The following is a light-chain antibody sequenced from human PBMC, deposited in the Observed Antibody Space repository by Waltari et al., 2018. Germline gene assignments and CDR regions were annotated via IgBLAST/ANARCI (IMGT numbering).Light chain of an antibody. CDR2: GAS. J-gene: IGKJ2*01. Sequence: EIVMTQSPATLSVSPGERATLSCRASQNVSSNLALYQQKPGQAPRLLIYGASTRATGIPARFSGSGSGTEFTXTISSLQSEDFXVXXXXXXXNWXPXTFGXGXKLEIK. CDR3: XXXXNWXPXT. CDR1: QNVSSN. V-gene: IGKV3-15*01.